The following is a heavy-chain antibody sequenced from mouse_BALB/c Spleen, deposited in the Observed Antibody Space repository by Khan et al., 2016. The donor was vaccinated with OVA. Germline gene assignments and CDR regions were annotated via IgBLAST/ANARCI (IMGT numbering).Heavy chain of an antibody. D-gene: IGHD4-1*01. Sequence: EVELVESGGDLVKSGGSLKLSCAASGFTFSPYSMSWVRQTPDKRLEWVATISSDGDYTYYPDSVKGRFNISRDNAKNTLYLQMSSLKSEDTAIYYVATNLTGSFAYWGQGTLVTVSA. CDR3: ATNLTGSFAY. CDR2: ISSDGDYT. V-gene: IGHV5-6*01. J-gene: IGHJ3*01. CDR1: GFTFSPYS.